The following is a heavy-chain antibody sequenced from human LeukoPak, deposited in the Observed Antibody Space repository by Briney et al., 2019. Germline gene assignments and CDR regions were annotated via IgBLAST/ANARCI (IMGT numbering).Heavy chain of an antibody. CDR1: GFTFSSYS. Sequence: GGSLRLSCAASGFTFSSYSMNWVRQAPGKGLEWFSYISSSSSTIYYADSVKGRFTISRDNSKNTLYLQMNSLRAEDTAVYYCARTGGYYGYYFDYWGQGTLVTVSS. J-gene: IGHJ4*02. CDR3: ARTGGYYGYYFDY. D-gene: IGHD4-17*01. CDR2: ISSSSSTI. V-gene: IGHV3-48*01.